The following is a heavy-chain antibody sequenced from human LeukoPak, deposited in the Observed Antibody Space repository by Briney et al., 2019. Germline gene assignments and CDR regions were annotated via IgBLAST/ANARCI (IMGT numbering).Heavy chain of an antibody. J-gene: IGHJ4*02. D-gene: IGHD5-12*01. V-gene: IGHV3-30*04. CDR3: ARDDSGYDEGALLDY. CDR2: ISYDGSNK. Sequence: PGGSLRLSCAASGFTFNSYAMHWVRQAPGKGLEWVAVISYDGSNKYYADSVKGRFTISRDNSKNTLYLQMNSLRAEDTAVYYCARDDSGYDEGALLDYWGQGTLVTVSS. CDR1: GFTFNSYA.